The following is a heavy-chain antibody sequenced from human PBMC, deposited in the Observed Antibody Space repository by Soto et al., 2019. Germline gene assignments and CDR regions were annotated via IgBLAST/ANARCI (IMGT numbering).Heavy chain of an antibody. V-gene: IGHV3-30*18. CDR3: AKEGDGYNAGPGGYFDY. J-gene: IGHJ4*02. Sequence: ESVGGVVQPGRSLRLSCAASGFTFSSYGMHWVRQAPGKGLEWVAVISYDGSNKYYADSVKGRFTISRDNSKNTLYLQMNSLRAEDTAVYYCAKEGDGYNAGPGGYFDYWGQGTLVTVSS. D-gene: IGHD5-12*01. CDR1: GFTFSSYG. CDR2: ISYDGSNK.